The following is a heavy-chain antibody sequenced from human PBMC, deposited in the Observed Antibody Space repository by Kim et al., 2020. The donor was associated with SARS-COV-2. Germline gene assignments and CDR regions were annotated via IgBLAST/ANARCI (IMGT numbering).Heavy chain of an antibody. V-gene: IGHV3-NL1*01. CDR3: AKVETNVTLFDLSGMDV. Sequence: GGSLRLSCAASGFTFSSYAMHWVRQAPGKGLEWVSGIYCGGSSTYYADSVKGRFTISRDNSKNTLYLQMNSLRAEDTAVYYCAKVETNVTLFDLSGMDV. J-gene: IGHJ6*03. D-gene: IGHD3-10*01. CDR1: GFTFSSYA. CDR2: IYCGGSST.